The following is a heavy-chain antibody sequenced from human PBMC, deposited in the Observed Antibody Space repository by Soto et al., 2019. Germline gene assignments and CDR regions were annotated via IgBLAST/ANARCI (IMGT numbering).Heavy chain of an antibody. J-gene: IGHJ5*02. CDR2: IYYNGNP. Sequence: SETLSLTCTVSGDSFSGYYWAWIRQPPGKGLEFIGDIYYNGNPHYSPSLESRVTISVDASKNQFSLKLNSLTAADTAVYYCSRLLYGDHLDPWGQGTLVTVSS. V-gene: IGHV4-59*08. CDR1: GDSFSGYY. D-gene: IGHD4-17*01. CDR3: SRLLYGDHLDP.